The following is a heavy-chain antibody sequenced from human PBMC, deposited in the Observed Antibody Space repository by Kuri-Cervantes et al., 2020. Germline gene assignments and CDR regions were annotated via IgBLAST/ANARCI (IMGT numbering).Heavy chain of an antibody. J-gene: IGHJ3*02. V-gene: IGHV4-39*01. Sequence: GSLRLSCAVYGGSFSGYYWGWIRQPPGKGLEWIGSIYYSGSTYYNPSLKSRVTISVDTSKNQFSLKLSSVTAADTAVYYCARQYYDILTGYYSDDAFDIWGQGTMVTVSS. CDR1: GGSFSGYY. D-gene: IGHD3-9*01. CDR2: IYYSGST. CDR3: ARQYYDILTGYYSDDAFDI.